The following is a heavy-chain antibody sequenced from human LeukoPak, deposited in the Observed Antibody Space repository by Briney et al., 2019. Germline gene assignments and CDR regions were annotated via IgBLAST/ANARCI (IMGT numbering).Heavy chain of an antibody. CDR1: GGSFSGYY. CDR3: ARGHSPLSIAAAGRTFDP. J-gene: IGHJ5*02. Sequence: SETLSLTCAVYGGSFSGYYWSWIRQPPGKGLEWIGEINHSGSTNYNPPLKSRVTISVDTSKNQFSLKLSSVTAADTAVYYCARGHSPLSIAAAGRTFDPWGQGTLVTVSS. CDR2: INHSGST. D-gene: IGHD6-13*01. V-gene: IGHV4-34*01.